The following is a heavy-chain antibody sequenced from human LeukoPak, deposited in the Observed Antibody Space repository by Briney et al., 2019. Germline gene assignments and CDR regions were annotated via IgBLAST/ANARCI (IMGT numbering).Heavy chain of an antibody. J-gene: IGHJ3*01. CDR2: ISYDGSNK. Sequence: PGGSLRLSCAASGFIFSSFGMHWVRQAPGKGLEWVAVISYDGSNKYYADSVKGRFIISRDSSNNTLYLQMNSLRAEDTAVFYCAKDHLGDGYNSGAFDFWGQGTMVTVSS. CDR3: AKDHLGDGYNSGAFDF. V-gene: IGHV3-30*18. CDR1: GFIFSSFG. D-gene: IGHD5-24*01.